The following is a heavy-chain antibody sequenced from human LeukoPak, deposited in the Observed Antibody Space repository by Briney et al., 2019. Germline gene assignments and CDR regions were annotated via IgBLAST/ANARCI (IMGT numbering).Heavy chain of an antibody. CDR2: ISAYNGNT. Sequence: ASVKVSCKASGYTFTSYGISWVRQAPGQGLEWMGWISAYNGNTNYAQKLQGRVTMTTDTSTSTAYMELRSLRSDDTAVYYCARVNGLLWFGELSNYGMDVWGKGTTVTVSS. J-gene: IGHJ6*04. CDR1: GYTFTSYG. CDR3: ARVNGLLWFGELSNYGMDV. D-gene: IGHD3-10*01. V-gene: IGHV1-18*04.